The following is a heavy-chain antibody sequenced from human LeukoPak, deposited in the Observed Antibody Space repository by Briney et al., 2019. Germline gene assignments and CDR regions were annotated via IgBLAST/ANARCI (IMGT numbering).Heavy chain of an antibody. Sequence: GGSLRLSCAASGFTFSSYAMHWVRQAPGKGLEWVAVISYDGSNKYYADSVKGRFTISRDNSKNTLYLQMNSLRAEDTAVYYCARDTYYYDSSGYTDYWGQGTLVTVSS. J-gene: IGHJ4*02. CDR3: ARDTYYYDSSGYTDY. D-gene: IGHD3-22*01. CDR1: GFTFSSYA. CDR2: ISYDGSNK. V-gene: IGHV3-30-3*01.